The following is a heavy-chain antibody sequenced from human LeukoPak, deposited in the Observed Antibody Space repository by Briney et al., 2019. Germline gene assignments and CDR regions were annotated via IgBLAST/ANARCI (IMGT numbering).Heavy chain of an antibody. Sequence: PGESLRLSCAASGFTFTTYWMHWVRQAPGKGLEWVSSISSSNSYIYNADSVKGRFTISRDNAKNSLYLQMNSLRAEDTAVYYCARDQGLLVVAGRFGYWGQGTLVTVSS. CDR2: ISSSNSYI. D-gene: IGHD6-19*01. V-gene: IGHV3-21*01. CDR3: ARDQGLLVVAGRFGY. J-gene: IGHJ4*02. CDR1: GFTFTTYW.